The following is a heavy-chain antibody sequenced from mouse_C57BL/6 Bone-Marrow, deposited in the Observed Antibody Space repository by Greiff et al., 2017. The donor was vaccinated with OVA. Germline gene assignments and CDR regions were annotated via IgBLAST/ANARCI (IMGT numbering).Heavy chain of an antibody. CDR2: IWSGGST. J-gene: IGHJ2*01. CDR1: GFSLTSYG. Sequence: VQLQESGPGLVQPSQSLSITCTVSGFSLTSYGVHWVRQSPGKGLEWLGVIWSGGSTDYNAAFISRLSISKDNSKSHVFFKMNIRQAADTAIYYCARACYYGSSYDYWGKGTTLTVSS. V-gene: IGHV2-2*01. D-gene: IGHD1-1*01. CDR3: ARACYYGSSYDY.